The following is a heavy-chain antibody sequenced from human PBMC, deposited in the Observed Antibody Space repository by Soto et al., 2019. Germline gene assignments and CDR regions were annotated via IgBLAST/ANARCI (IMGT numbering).Heavy chain of an antibody. CDR2: IYYSGST. Sequence: PSETLSLTCTVSGGSISSGDYYWSWIRQPPGKGLEWIGYIYYSGSTYYNPSLKSRVTISVDTSKNQFSLKLSSVTAADTAVYYCARLGYEYYYYGMDVWGQGTTVTVSS. V-gene: IGHV4-30-4*01. CDR3: ARLGYEYYYYGMDV. J-gene: IGHJ6*02. D-gene: IGHD5-12*01. CDR1: GGSISSGDYY.